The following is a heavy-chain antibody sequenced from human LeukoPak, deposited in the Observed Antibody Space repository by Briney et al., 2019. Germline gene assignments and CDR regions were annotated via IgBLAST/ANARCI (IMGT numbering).Heavy chain of an antibody. CDR1: GDSVSSNSAA. V-gene: IGHV6-1*01. D-gene: IGHD5-24*01. Sequence: SQTLSLTCAISGDSVSSNSAAWNWIRQSPSRGLEWLGRTYYRSKWYNDYAVSVKSRITINPDTSKNQFSLQLNSVTPEDTAVYYCARDRRWLQLHYYYYYMDVWGKGTTVTVSS. CDR3: ARDRRWLQLHYYYYYMDV. CDR2: TYYRSKWYN. J-gene: IGHJ6*03.